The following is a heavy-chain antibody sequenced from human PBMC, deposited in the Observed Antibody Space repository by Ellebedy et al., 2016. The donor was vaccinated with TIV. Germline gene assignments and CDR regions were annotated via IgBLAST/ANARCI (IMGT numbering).Heavy chain of an antibody. J-gene: IGHJ4*02. CDR2: FTRSGST. V-gene: IGHV4-39*07. Sequence: SETLSLXXTVSGGSISGSSYYWSWIRQPPGKGLEWIGEFTRSGSTNYNPSLKSRVTISADTSQSQFSLKLTSVTAADSAVYYCAGHPVDFDYWGQGTLVTVSS. CDR1: GGSISGSSYY. CDR3: AGHPVDFDY.